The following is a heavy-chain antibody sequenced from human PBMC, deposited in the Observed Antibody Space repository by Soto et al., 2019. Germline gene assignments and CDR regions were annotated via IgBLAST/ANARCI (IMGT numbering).Heavy chain of an antibody. J-gene: IGHJ4*02. V-gene: IGHV4-39*07. CDR1: GGSISSSSYY. CDR3: ARDPGDY. CDR2: IYYSGST. Sequence: SETLSLTCTVSGGSISSSSYYWGWIRQPPGKGLEWIGSIYYSGSTYYNPSLKSRVTISVDTSKNQFSLKLSSVTAADTAVYYCARDPGDYWGQGTLVTVSS.